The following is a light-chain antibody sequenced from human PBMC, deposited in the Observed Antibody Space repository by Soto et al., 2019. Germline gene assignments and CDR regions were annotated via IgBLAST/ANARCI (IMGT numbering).Light chain of an antibody. V-gene: IGLV2-11*01. CDR3: CSYAATHTFV. CDR2: DVD. J-gene: IGLJ1*01. Sequence: QSALTQPRSLSGSPGQSVTISCTGTISDIGGYHYVSWYQQHSGKAPQLLIYDVDERPSGVPDRFSGSKSGNTAYLTISGLQADDEAYYYCCSYAATHTFVFGTGTKVTV. CDR1: ISDIGGYHY.